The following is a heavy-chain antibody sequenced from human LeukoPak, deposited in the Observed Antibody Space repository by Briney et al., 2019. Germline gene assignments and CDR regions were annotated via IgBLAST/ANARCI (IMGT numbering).Heavy chain of an antibody. CDR1: GFTFSNYV. Sequence: GGSLRLSCAASGFTFSNYVISWVRQAPGKGLKWVSSISPGGASTYYADSMKGRFTISRDNSKNTLYPQMNSLRAEDTAIYYCARARRFLGYGMDVWGQGTTVTVSS. D-gene: IGHD3-3*01. V-gene: IGHV3-23*01. CDR2: ISPGGAST. CDR3: ARARRFLGYGMDV. J-gene: IGHJ6*02.